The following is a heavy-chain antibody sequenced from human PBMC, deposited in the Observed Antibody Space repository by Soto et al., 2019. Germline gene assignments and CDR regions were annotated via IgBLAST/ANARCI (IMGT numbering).Heavy chain of an antibody. V-gene: IGHV4-38-2*01. CDR3: ARRLAFYWYFDL. D-gene: IGHD6-25*01. CDR2: IYHSGTT. CDR1: GYSISSGYY. Sequence: PSETLSLTCAVSGYSISSGYYWGWIRQPPGKGLEWIGSIYHSGTTYYNPSLKSRVTISVDTSKNQFSLKLSSVTAADTAVYYCARRLAFYWYFDLWGRGTLVTVS. J-gene: IGHJ2*01.